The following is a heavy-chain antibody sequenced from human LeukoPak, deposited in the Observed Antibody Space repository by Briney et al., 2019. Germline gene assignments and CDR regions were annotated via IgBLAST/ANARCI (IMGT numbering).Heavy chain of an antibody. J-gene: IGHJ3*02. CDR1: GGSFSGYY. D-gene: IGHD2-21*02. Sequence: PSETLSLTCAVYGGSFSGYYWSWIRQPPGKGLEWIGEINHSGGTNYNPSLKSRVTISVDTSKNQFSLKLSSVTAADTAVYYCARHGPPAYCGGDCYSGAFDIWGQGTMVTVSS. V-gene: IGHV4-34*01. CDR2: INHSGGT. CDR3: ARHGPPAYCGGDCYSGAFDI.